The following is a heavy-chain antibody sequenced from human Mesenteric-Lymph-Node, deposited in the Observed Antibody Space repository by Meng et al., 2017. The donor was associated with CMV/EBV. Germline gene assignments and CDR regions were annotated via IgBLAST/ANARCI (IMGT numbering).Heavy chain of an antibody. CDR3: ARATTFGYYYYYYGMDV. D-gene: IGHD3-10*02. V-gene: IGHV4-38-2*02. CDR1: GYSISSGYY. J-gene: IGHJ6*02. Sequence: SETLSLTCTVSGYSISSGYYWGWIRQPPGKGLEWIGSIYHSGSTYYNPSLKSRVTISVDTSKNQFSLKLSSVTAADTAVYYCARATTFGYYYYYYGMDVWGQGTTVTVSS. CDR2: IYHSGST.